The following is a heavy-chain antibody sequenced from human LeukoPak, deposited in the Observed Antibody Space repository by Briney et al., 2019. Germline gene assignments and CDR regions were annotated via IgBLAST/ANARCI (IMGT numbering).Heavy chain of an antibody. V-gene: IGHV1-69*04. J-gene: IGHJ6*02. D-gene: IGHD4-17*01. CDR1: GGTFSSYA. CDR2: IIPILGIA. Sequence: SVKVSCKASGGTFSSYAISWVRQAPGQGLEWMGRIIPILGIANYAQKFQGRVTITADKSTSTAYMELSSLRSEDTAVYYCARVTYGDYDLDYYYGMDVWGQGTTVTVSS. CDR3: ARVTYGDYDLDYYYGMDV.